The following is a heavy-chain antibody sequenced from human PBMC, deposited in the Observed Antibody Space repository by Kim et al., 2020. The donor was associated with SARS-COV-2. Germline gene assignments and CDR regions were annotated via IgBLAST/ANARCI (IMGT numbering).Heavy chain of an antibody. J-gene: IGHJ4*01. CDR1: GFTFSGST. CDR3: TTHEQATAIID. V-gene: IGHV3-73*01. Sequence: GGSLRLSCAASGFTFSGSTMHWVRQAPGKGLEWVGRIRSKANKNASTYAAKGRCTITSSRDDTTNTPYLNSHSPKNEDTAMCFCTTHEQATAIIDWGHGT. CDR2: IRSKANKNAS. D-gene: IGHD2-21*02.